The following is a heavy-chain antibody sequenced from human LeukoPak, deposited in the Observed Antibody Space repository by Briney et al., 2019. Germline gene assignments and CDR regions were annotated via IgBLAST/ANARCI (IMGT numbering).Heavy chain of an antibody. J-gene: IGHJ4*02. D-gene: IGHD3-3*01. CDR1: GFIFTNYF. V-gene: IGHV3-7*01. Sequence: GGSLRLSCAASGFIFTNYFMSWVRQAPGKGLEWVASIKHDGSEKYYVDSVRGRFTISRDNTKNSLYLQMSSLRAEDTAVYYCATDRGWRTSGYYLYFFEYWGQGTLVTFSS. CDR2: IKHDGSEK. CDR3: ATDRGWRTSGYYLYFFEY.